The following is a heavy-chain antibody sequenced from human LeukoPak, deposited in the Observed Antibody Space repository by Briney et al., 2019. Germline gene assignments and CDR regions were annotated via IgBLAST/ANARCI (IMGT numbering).Heavy chain of an antibody. D-gene: IGHD1-1*01. V-gene: IGHV6-1*01. CDR1: GDSVYSDITA. Sequence: SHTLSLTCAISGDSVYSDITAWIWISQSPSRGLEGLGRTYYNSRLSNDYAVSVESRITINPDTTRNQFSLQLKSVTPEDTAVYYCARGYMKSGFDYWGQGTLVTVSS. CDR2: TYYNSRLSN. J-gene: IGHJ4*02. CDR3: ARGYMKSGFDY.